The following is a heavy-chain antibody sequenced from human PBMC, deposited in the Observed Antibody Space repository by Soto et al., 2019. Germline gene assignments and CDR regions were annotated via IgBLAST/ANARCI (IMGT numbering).Heavy chain of an antibody. D-gene: IGHD2-21*01. CDR3: ERDRTFHYFYGIEV. CDR1: GFTFKGYA. CDR2: ISGSGVST. V-gene: IGHV3-23*01. J-gene: IGHJ6*02. Sequence: PGGSXRLSCASSGFTFKGYAMIWVRQAPGGGLEWVAGISGSGVSTYYAGSVKGRLTISRYNSKITVYMQMNNLRADDTAVYYCERDRTFHYFYGIEVWGQGTTVTVSS.